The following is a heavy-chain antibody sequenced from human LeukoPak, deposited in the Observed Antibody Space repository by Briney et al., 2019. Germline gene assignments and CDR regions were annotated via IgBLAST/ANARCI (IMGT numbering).Heavy chain of an antibody. V-gene: IGHV4-59*01. CDR2: IYYSGST. J-gene: IGHJ6*03. CDR1: GGSISSYY. Sequence: NPSETLSLTCTVSGGSISSYYWSWIRQPPGKGLEWIGYIYYSGSTSYNPSLKSRVTISVDTSKNQFSLKLSSVTAADTAVYYCARGIYYYYYMDVWGKGTTVTVSS. CDR3: ARGIYYYYYMDV.